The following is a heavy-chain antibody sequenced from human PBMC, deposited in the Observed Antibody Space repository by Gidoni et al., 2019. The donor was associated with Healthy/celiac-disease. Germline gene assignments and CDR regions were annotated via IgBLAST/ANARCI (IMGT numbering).Heavy chain of an antibody. J-gene: IGHJ6*02. CDR3: ATAGGSYPNYYYYYGMDV. CDR1: GYTLTELS. D-gene: IGHD1-26*01. V-gene: IGHV1-24*01. Sequence: QVQLVQSGAEVKKPGASVNVSCKVSGYTLTELSRPWGRQAPGKGLEWMGGFDPEDGETIYAQKFQGRVTMTEDTSTDTAYMELSSLRSEDTAVYYCATAGGSYPNYYYYYGMDVWGQGTTVTVSS. CDR2: FDPEDGET.